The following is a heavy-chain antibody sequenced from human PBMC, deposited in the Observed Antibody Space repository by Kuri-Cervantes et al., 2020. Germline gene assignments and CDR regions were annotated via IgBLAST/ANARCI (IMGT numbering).Heavy chain of an antibody. Sequence: SGPTLVKPTETLTLTCTVSGFSLSNARMGVSWIRQPPGKGLEYIGYIYYSGSTNYNPSLKSRVTISVDTSKNQFSLKLTSVTAPDTAVYYCARLGYGALLNSDYWGQGTLVTVSS. CDR1: GFSLSNARMG. J-gene: IGHJ4*02. CDR2: IYYSGST. V-gene: IGHV4-61*01. D-gene: IGHD4/OR15-4a*01. CDR3: ARLGYGALLNSDY.